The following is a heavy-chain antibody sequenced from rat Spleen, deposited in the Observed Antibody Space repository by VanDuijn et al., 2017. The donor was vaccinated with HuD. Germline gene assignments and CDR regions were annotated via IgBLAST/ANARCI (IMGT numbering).Heavy chain of an antibody. Sequence: QVQLKESEPDLVQPSQTLSLTCTVSGFALTSYHVHWVRQPPGKSLEWRGRIQSGGSTDHNSALKSRLSISRDTAKSQVLLKINILQTEDTGTYYCTRDTMEGWFAYWGQGTLVTVSS. D-gene: IGHD1-7*01. CDR2: IQSGGST. V-gene: IGHV2-27*01. J-gene: IGHJ3*01. CDR1: GFALTSYH. CDR3: TRDTMEGWFAY.